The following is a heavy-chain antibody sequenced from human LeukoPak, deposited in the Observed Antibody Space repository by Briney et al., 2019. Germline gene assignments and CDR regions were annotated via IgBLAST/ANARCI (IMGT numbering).Heavy chain of an antibody. D-gene: IGHD3-10*01. J-gene: IGHJ3*02. CDR2: INAGNGNT. CDR1: GYTLTELS. V-gene: IGHV1-3*01. CDR3: ARDSLYYGSGSYLNAFDI. Sequence: ASVKVSCKVSGYTLTELSMHWVRQAPGQRLEWMGWINAGNGNTKYSQKFQGRVTITRDTSASTAYMELSSLRSEDTAVYYCARDSLYYGSGSYLNAFDIWGQGTMVTASS.